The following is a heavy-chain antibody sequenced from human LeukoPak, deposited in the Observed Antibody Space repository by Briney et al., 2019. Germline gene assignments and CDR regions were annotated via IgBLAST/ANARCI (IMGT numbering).Heavy chain of an antibody. CDR1: AYTFTGYY. V-gene: IGHV1-2*02. D-gene: IGHD2-2*01. J-gene: IGHJ5*02. CDR2: IYPNSGGT. CDR3: ARTYCNSTRCSNWFDP. Sequence: ASVKVSCKASAYTFTGYYMHWVRQAPGQGLEWMGWIYPNSGGTNYAQKFQGRVTMTRDTSISTAYMELSRLRSDDTAVYYCARTYCNSTRCSNWFDPWGQGTLVTVSS.